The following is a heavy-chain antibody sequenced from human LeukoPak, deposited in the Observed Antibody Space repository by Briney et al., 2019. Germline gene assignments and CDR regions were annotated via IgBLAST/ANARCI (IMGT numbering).Heavy chain of an antibody. CDR3: AKGFFGNSVSFDY. D-gene: IGHD4-23*01. CDR1: GFTFDDYA. Sequence: GGSLRLSCAASGFTFDDYAMHWVRQAPGKGLEWVSGISWNSGSIGYADSVKGRFTISRDNAKNSLYLQMNSLRAEDTALYYCAKGFFGNSVSFDYWGQGTLVTVSS. J-gene: IGHJ4*02. V-gene: IGHV3-9*01. CDR2: ISWNSGSI.